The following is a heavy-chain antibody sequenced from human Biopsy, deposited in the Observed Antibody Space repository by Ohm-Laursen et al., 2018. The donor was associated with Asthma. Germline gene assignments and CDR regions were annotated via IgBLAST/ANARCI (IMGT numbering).Heavy chain of an antibody. V-gene: IGHV4-59*07. D-gene: IGHD2-15*01. CDR3: AGFCSGGNCPDH. J-gene: IGHJ4*02. Sequence: SDTLSLTCPVSGGSLSGYYWTWIRQPPGKGLEWIGNIHYSGSTYSNPSLKSRVTISVDTSKKQISLRLSSVIAADTAVYYCAGFCSGGNCPDHWGQGTLVTVSS. CDR1: GGSLSGYY. CDR2: IHYSGST.